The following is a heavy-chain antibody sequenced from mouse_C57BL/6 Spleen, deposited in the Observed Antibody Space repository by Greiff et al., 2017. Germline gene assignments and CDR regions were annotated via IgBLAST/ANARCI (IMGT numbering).Heavy chain of an antibody. V-gene: IGHV1-72*01. CDR3: ARDGNYGYYAMDY. D-gene: IGHD2-1*01. Sequence: QVQLKQPGAELVKPGASVKLSCKASGYTFTSYWMHWVKQRPGRGLEWIGRIDPNSGGTKYNEKFKSKATLTVDKPSSTAYMQLSSLTSEDSAVYYCARDGNYGYYAMDYWGQGTSVTVSS. J-gene: IGHJ4*01. CDR1: GYTFTSYW. CDR2: IDPNSGGT.